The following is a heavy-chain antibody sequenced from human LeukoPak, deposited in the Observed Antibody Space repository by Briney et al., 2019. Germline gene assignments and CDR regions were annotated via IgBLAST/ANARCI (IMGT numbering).Heavy chain of an antibody. CDR2: IIPIFGTA. Sequence: SVKVSCKASGGTFSSYAISWVRQAPGQGLEWMGGIIPIFGTANYAQKFQGGVTITADESTSTAYMELSSLRSEDTAVYYCASSGGWYNWFDPWGQGTLVTVSS. V-gene: IGHV1-69*13. J-gene: IGHJ5*02. CDR1: GGTFSSYA. CDR3: ASSGGWYNWFDP. D-gene: IGHD6-19*01.